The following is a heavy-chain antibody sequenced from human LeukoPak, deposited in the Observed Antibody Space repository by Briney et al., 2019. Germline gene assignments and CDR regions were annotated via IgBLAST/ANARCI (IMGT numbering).Heavy chain of an antibody. CDR2: ISYDGSNK. V-gene: IGHV3-30*18. J-gene: IGHJ4*02. D-gene: IGHD6-13*01. CDR3: AKPNSSSFDY. CDR1: GFTFSSYG. Sequence: GRSLRLSCAASGFTFSSYGMHWVRQAPGKGLEWVAVISYDGSNKYYADSVKGRFTISRDNSKNTLYLQMNSLRAEDTAVYYCAKPNSSSFDYWGQGTLVTVSS.